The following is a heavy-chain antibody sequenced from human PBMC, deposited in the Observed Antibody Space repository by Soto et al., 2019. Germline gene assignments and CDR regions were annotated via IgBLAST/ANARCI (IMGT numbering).Heavy chain of an antibody. CDR3: ARGHEILTGWKCTF. Sequence: QVRLVQSGAEVKKPGASVKVSCKTYGYDFTNYGINWVRQAPGQGLEWMGWISAYNGNIVYAQNFRGRATLTTDTATGAAYRELRRLRSDDTAVYYCARGHEILTGWKCTFWGQGTLVTVSS. CDR2: ISAYNGNI. V-gene: IGHV1-18*01. D-gene: IGHD3-9*01. CDR1: GYDFTNYG. J-gene: IGHJ4*02.